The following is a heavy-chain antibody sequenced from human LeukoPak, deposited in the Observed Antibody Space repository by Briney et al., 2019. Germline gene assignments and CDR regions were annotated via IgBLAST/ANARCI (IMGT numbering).Heavy chain of an antibody. CDR3: ARATTVVRGLFDP. CDR2: ISYDGSNK. J-gene: IGHJ5*02. D-gene: IGHD4-23*01. CDR1: GFTFSSYG. V-gene: IGHV3-30*03. Sequence: GRSLRLSCAASGFTFSSYGMHWVRQAPGKGLEWVAVISYDGSNKYYADSVKGRFTISRDNSKNTLYLQMNSLRAEDTAVYYCARATTVVRGLFDPWGQGTLVTVSS.